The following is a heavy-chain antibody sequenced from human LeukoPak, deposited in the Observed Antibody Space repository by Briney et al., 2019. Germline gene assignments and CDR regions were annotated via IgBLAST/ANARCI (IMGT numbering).Heavy chain of an antibody. V-gene: IGHV3-11*01. Sequence: PGGSLRLSCAASGFTFSDSYMSWIRQAPGKGLEWVSYISSSGTTIYYADSVKGRFTISRDNAKNSLYLQMNSLRAEDTAVYYCAREPVLPYCSGGRCYGEDVFDIWGQGTMVTVSS. CDR2: ISSSGTTI. CDR1: GFTFSDSY. J-gene: IGHJ3*02. CDR3: AREPVLPYCSGGRCYGEDVFDI. D-gene: IGHD2-15*01.